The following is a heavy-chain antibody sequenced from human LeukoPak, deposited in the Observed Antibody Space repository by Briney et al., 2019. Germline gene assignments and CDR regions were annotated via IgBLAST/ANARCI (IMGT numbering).Heavy chain of an antibody. J-gene: IGHJ5*02. CDR3: ARDGAYSLGLIWLDP. V-gene: IGHV1-2*06. D-gene: IGHD5-18*01. Sequence: ASMRISCKTSGYSFGGYYIHWVRQAPGQGLEWTGRINPNSANTKYAQKFQGRVTMTRDTSTNTVFMELSSLRSDDTAVYYCARDGAYSLGLIWLDPWGQGTLVSVSS. CDR1: GYSFGGYY. CDR2: INPNSANT.